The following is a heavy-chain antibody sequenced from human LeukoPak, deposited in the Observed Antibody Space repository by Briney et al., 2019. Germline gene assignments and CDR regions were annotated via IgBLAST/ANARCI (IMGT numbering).Heavy chain of an antibody. CDR1: GFTFSDYY. CDR3: ARDHQPPKYYDFWSGYPPGCYGMDV. Sequence: GGSLRLSCAASGFTFSDYYMSWIRQAPGKGLEWVSYISSSGSTIYYADSVKGRFTISRDNAKNSLYLQMNSLRAEDTAVYYCARDHQPPKYYDFWSGYPPGCYGMDVWGQGTTVTVSS. CDR2: ISSSGSTI. D-gene: IGHD3-3*01. V-gene: IGHV3-11*01. J-gene: IGHJ6*02.